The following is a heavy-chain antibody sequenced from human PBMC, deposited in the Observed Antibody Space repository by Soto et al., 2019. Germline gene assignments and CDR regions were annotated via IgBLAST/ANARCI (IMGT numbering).Heavy chain of an antibody. CDR1: GGVFSGYY. D-gene: IGHD1-1*01. CDR2: TFHSGNT. V-gene: IGHV4-34*12. J-gene: IGHJ3*02. CDR3: NHSTSFRNCGFDI. Sequence: SETLSLSCAVYGGVFSGYYWSWIRQSPGKGLEWIGETFHSGNTNYSPSLKGRLTISVDTSKNQFSLNLTSVTAADTAVYSCNHSTSFRNCGFDIWGQGTTVTVSS.